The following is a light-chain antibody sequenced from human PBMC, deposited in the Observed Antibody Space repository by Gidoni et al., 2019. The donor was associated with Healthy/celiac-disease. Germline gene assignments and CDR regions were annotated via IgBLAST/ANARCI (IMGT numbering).Light chain of an antibody. CDR3: QQYYSTPWT. CDR1: QSVLYSPNNMNY. CDR2: WAS. V-gene: IGKV4-1*01. J-gene: IGKJ1*01. Sequence: IVMTQSPDSLAVSLGERATINCKSSQSVLYSPNNMNYLAWYQQKPGQPPKLLIYWASTRESGVPDRFSGSGSGTDFTLTISSLQAEDVAVYYCQQYYSTPWTFGHGTKVEIK.